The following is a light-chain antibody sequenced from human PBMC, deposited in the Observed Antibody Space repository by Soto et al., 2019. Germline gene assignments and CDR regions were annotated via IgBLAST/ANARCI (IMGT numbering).Light chain of an antibody. J-gene: IGKJ5*01. CDR2: GAS. CDR3: QQANSFPIT. V-gene: IGKV1D-12*01. CDR1: HVISS. Sequence: DLQMTQSPSSLSASVVDRVTFTCRASHVISSLAWYQHKPGRVPKLLIFGASSLQSGVPSRFSGSGSGTDFTLTISSLQPEDFATYYCQQANSFPITFGQGTRLEIK.